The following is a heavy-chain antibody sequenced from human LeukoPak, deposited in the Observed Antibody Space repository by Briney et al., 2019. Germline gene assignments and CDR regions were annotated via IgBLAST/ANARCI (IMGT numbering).Heavy chain of an antibody. V-gene: IGHV3-30*02. CDR3: AKGLVLRYFDWSQGGGYMDV. CDR1: GFTFSSYG. Sequence: GGSLRLSCAASGFTFSSYGMHWVRQAPGKGLEWVAFIRYDGSNKYYADSVKGRFTISRDNSKNTLYLQMNSLRAEDTAVYYCAKGLVLRYFDWSQGGGYMDVWAKGPRSPSP. J-gene: IGHJ6*03. D-gene: IGHD3-9*01. CDR2: IRYDGSNK.